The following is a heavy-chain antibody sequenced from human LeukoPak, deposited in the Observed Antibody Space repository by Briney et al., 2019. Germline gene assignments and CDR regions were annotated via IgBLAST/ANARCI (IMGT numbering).Heavy chain of an antibody. Sequence: PGGSLRLSCAASGFTFNKAWMSWVRQAPGKGLEWVGRIKSNTDSGTTDYAAPVKGRFTISRDDSKNTLYLQMNSLKTEDTAVYYCATDTIIITFGGVWWGQGTMVTVSS. D-gene: IGHD3-16*01. V-gene: IGHV3-15*01. CDR3: ATDTIIITFGGVW. CDR2: IKSNTDSGTT. J-gene: IGHJ3*01. CDR1: GFTFNKAW.